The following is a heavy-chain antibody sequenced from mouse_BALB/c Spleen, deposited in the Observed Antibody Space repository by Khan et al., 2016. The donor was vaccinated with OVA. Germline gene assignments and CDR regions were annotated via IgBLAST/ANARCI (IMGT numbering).Heavy chain of an antibody. CDR1: GYTFTSYI. V-gene: IGHV1S136*01. J-gene: IGHJ2*01. CDR2: INPYNGAT. D-gene: IGHD4-1*01. Sequence: IQLVQSGPELVKPGTSVKMSCKASGYTFTSYIIHWVKQRPGQGLEWIGYINPYNGATKYNEKFKGKATLTSDKSSNTAYMELSSLTSEDSAVYYCARGNWQSYYFDYWGQGTTLTVSS. CDR3: ARGNWQSYYFDY.